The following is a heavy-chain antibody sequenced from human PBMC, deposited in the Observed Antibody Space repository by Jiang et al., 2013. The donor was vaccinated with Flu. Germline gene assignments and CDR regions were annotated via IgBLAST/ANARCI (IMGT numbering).Heavy chain of an antibody. CDR3: ARPGEVVTPLYAFDF. V-gene: IGHV3-33*01. CDR2: IWYDGNDK. Sequence: VQLVESGGGVVQPGKSLRLSCAASGFSISSFGLHWVRQAPGKGLEWVALIWYDGNDKYYADSVKGRFTISRDNSKNMLYLQMNSLRAEDTAVYFCARPGEVVTPLYAFDFLGPKGQWSPSLQ. D-gene: IGHD2-21*02. J-gene: IGHJ3*01. CDR1: GFSISSFG.